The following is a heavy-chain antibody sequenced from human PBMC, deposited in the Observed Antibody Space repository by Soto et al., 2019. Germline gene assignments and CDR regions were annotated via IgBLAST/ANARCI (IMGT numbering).Heavy chain of an antibody. CDR1: GFSLSTSGVS. D-gene: IGHD6-13*01. V-gene: IGHV2-5*01. CDR3: AHSSGEQQSYGMDV. Sequence: SGPTLVNPTQTLTLTCTFSGFSLSTSGVSVGWIRQPPGKALKWLALIYWNDDKRYSPSLKSRLTITKDTSKNQVVLTMTNMDPVDTATYYCAHSSGEQQSYGMDVWGQGTTVTVSS. CDR2: IYWNDDK. J-gene: IGHJ6*02.